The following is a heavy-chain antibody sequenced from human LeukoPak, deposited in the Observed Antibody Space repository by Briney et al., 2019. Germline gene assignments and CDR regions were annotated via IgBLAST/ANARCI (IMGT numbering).Heavy chain of an antibody. CDR3: ARSDIVVVVAATRYYYYGMDV. V-gene: IGHV3-30*04. CDR2: ISYDGSNK. Sequence: GGSLRLSCAASGFTFSGYAMHWVRQAPGKGLEWVAVISYDGSNKYYADSVKGRFTISRDNSKNTLYLQMNSLRAEDTAVYYCARSDIVVVVAATRYYYYGMDVWGKGTTVTVSS. CDR1: GFTFSGYA. D-gene: IGHD2-15*01. J-gene: IGHJ6*04.